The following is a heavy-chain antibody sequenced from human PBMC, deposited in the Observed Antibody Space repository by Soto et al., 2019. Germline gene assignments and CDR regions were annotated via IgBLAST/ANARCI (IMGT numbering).Heavy chain of an antibody. CDR2: INPNSGGT. CDR1: GYTFTGYY. J-gene: IGHJ6*02. D-gene: IGHD6-13*01. CDR3: ARAGIAHYYYGMDV. V-gene: IGHV1-2*04. Sequence: VASVKVSCKASGYTFTGYYMHWVRQAPGQGLEWMGWINPNSGGTNYAQKFQGWVTMTRDTSISTAYMELSRLRSDDTAVYYCARAGIAHYYYGMDVWGQGTTVTVS.